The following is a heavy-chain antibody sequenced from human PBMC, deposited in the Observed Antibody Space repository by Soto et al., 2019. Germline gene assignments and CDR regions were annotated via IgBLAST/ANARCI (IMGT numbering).Heavy chain of an antibody. Sequence: ASVKVSCKASGYTFTSYAMHWVRQAPGQRLEWMGWIDAGNGNTKYSQKFQGRVTITRDTSASTAYMELSSLRSEDTAVYYCARDSRYFGFDPWGQGTLVTVSS. CDR1: GYTFTSYA. J-gene: IGHJ5*02. CDR2: IDAGNGNT. CDR3: ARDSRYFGFDP. D-gene: IGHD3-16*02. V-gene: IGHV1-3*01.